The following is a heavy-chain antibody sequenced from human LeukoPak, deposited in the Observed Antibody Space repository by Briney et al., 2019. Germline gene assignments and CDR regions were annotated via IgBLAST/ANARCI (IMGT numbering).Heavy chain of an antibody. D-gene: IGHD3-3*01. CDR1: GDSISSSDYY. CDR3: ARQYDSWSGYPSYFDY. V-gene: IGHV4-31*03. Sequence: SETLSITCTVSGDSISSSDYYWSWIRQNPGKGLEWIGYISYSGNTNYNPSLRSRATISVDTSKKQLSLRLTSVTSADTAVYYCARQYDSWSGYPSYFDYWGQGTLVTVSS. J-gene: IGHJ4*02. CDR2: ISYSGNT.